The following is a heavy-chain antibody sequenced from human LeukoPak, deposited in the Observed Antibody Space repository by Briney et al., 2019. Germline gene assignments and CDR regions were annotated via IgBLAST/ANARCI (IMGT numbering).Heavy chain of an antibody. J-gene: IGHJ4*02. CDR1: GFSFSTYA. Sequence: PGGSLRLSCAASGFSFSTYAMIWVRQAPGKGLEWVSGVNGNGGSTSYADSVKGRFTIFRDNSKNTVYLQMNSLRVEDTAVYYCAKSLYGGCDYWGQGTVVTVSS. D-gene: IGHD3-16*02. CDR3: AKSLYGGCDY. V-gene: IGHV3-23*01. CDR2: VNGNGGST.